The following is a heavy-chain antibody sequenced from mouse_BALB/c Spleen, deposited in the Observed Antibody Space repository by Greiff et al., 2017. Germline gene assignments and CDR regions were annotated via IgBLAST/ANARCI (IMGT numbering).Heavy chain of an antibody. Sequence: EVKLVESGGGLVQPGGSRKLSCAASGFTFSSFGMHWVRQAPEKGLEWVAYISSGSSTIYYADTVKGRFTISRDNPKNTLFLQMTSLRSEDTAMYYCARGHDDWYFDVWGAGTTVTVSS. V-gene: IGHV5-17*02. CDR3: ARGHDDWYFDV. CDR1: GFTFSSFG. D-gene: IGHD2-12*01. CDR2: ISSGSSTI. J-gene: IGHJ1*01.